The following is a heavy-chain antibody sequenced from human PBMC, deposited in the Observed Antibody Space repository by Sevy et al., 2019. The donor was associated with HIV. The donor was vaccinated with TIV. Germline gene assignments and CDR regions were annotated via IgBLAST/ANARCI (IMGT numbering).Heavy chain of an antibody. CDR2: LSYDGSNK. CDR1: GFTFSSYA. D-gene: IGHD3-10*01. Sequence: GGSLRLSCAASGFTFSSYAMHWVRQAPGKGLEWVAVLSYDGSNKYYADSVKGRFTISRDNSKNTLYLQMNSLRAEDTAVYYCARDRVVRGVISPAIDYWGQGTLVTVSS. V-gene: IGHV3-30-3*01. J-gene: IGHJ4*02. CDR3: ARDRVVRGVISPAIDY.